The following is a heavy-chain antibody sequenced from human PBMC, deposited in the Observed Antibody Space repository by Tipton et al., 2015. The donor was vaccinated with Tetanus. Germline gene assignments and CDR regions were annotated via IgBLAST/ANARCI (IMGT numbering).Heavy chain of an antibody. J-gene: IGHJ4*02. V-gene: IGHV4-31*03. CDR1: GGSISSGGYY. Sequence: GLVKPSQTLSLTCSVSGGSISSGGYYWSWIRQHPGKGLEWIGDIYNSGSTYNNPSLKSRVTISGDTSKNQFSLKLNSVTAADTAVYYCARDQARGARGWNYFDYWGQGSLVTVSS. D-gene: IGHD1-26*01. CDR2: IYNSGST. CDR3: ARDQARGARGWNYFDY.